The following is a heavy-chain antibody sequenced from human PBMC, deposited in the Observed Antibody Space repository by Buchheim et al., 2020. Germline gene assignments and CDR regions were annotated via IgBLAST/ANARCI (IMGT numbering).Heavy chain of an antibody. J-gene: IGHJ3*02. CDR1: GGSISSGDYY. CDR3: ARGEPYYDFWSGYYGPGDAFDI. Sequence: QVQLQESGPGLVKPSQTLSLTCTVSGGSISSGDYYWSWIRQPPGKGLEWIGYIYYSGSTYYNPSLKSRVTISVDKSKNQFPLKLSSVTAADTAVYYCARGEPYYDFWSGYYGPGDAFDIWGQGT. D-gene: IGHD3-3*01. V-gene: IGHV4-30-4*01. CDR2: IYYSGST.